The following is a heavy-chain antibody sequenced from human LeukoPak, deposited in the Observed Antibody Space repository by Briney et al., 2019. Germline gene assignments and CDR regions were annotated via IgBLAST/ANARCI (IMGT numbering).Heavy chain of an antibody. CDR2: ISYDGSNK. D-gene: IGHD3-10*01. J-gene: IGHJ4*02. V-gene: IGHV3-30*18. Sequence: GRSLRLSCAASGFTFSSYGMHWVRQAPGKGLERVAVISYDGSNKYYADSVKGRFTISRDNSKNTLYLQMNSLRAEDTAVYYCAKDRGTFIGELQTTKPTYYFDYWGQGTLVTVSS. CDR3: AKDRGTFIGELQTTKPTYYFDY. CDR1: GFTFSSYG.